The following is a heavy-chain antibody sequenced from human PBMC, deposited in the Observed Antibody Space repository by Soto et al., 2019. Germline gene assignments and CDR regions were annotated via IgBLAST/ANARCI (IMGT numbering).Heavy chain of an antibody. V-gene: IGHV3-66*01. Sequence: GGSLRLSCAASGVNVSSNYMSWVRQAPGKGLEWVSVIYSGGSTYYADSVKGRFTISRDNAKNTLYLQMNSLRAEDTAVYYCTRGYDYVWGVYWGQGTLVTVSS. J-gene: IGHJ4*02. CDR2: IYSGGST. CDR3: TRGYDYVWGVY. CDR1: GVNVSSNY. D-gene: IGHD3-16*01.